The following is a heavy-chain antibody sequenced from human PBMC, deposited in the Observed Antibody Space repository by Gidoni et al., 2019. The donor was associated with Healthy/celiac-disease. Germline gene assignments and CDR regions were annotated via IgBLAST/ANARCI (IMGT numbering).Heavy chain of an antibody. CDR3: AKEVSSGYSFDY. CDR2: ISWNSGSI. J-gene: IGHJ4*02. CDR1: GFPFDDYA. V-gene: IGHV3-9*01. D-gene: IGHD3-22*01. Sequence: EVQLVESGGGLVPPGRSLRLSCGASGFPFDDYAMHWVRQAPGKGLEWVSGISWNSGSIGYADSVKGRFTISRDNAKNSLYLQMNSLRAEDTALYYCAKEVSSGYSFDYWGQGTLVTVSS.